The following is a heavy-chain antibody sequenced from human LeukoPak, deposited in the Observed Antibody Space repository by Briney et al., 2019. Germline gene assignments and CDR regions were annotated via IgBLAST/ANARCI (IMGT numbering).Heavy chain of an antibody. CDR3: AREVVVPAAIRGGDDYYYGMDV. V-gene: IGHV3-33*01. CDR1: GFTFSSYG. J-gene: IGHJ6*02. CDR2: IWYDGSNK. D-gene: IGHD2-2*01. Sequence: PGGSLRLSCAASGFTFSSYGMHWVRQAPGKGLEWVAVIWYDGSNKYYADSVKGRFTISRDNSKNTLYLQMNSLRAEDTAVYYCAREVVVPAAIRGGDDYYYGMDVWGQGTTVTVSS.